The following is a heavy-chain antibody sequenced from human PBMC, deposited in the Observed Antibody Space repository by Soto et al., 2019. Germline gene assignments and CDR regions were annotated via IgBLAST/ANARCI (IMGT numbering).Heavy chain of an antibody. CDR1: GYTFSNFG. Sequence: QVQLVQSGAEVKKPGASLRVSCKASGYTFSNFGISWVRQAPGQGLEWMGWLNTYNGNTNFAVKFQGRVTMTTDTSTSTAYMDLRSRTSDDTAVYYCARGPDPTYFDFWGQGTLVTVSS. CDR2: LNTYNGNT. V-gene: IGHV1-18*01. J-gene: IGHJ4*02. CDR3: ARGPDPTYFDF.